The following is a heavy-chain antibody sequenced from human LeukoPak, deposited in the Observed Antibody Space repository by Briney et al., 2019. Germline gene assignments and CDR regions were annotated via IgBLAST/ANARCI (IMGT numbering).Heavy chain of an antibody. CDR1: GGSISSCGYY. V-gene: IGHV4-31*03. CDR2: IYYSGST. J-gene: IGHJ6*02. D-gene: IGHD6-6*01. Sequence: SQTLSLTSTVSGGSISSCGYYWSWIRQHPGKGLEWIGYIYYSGSTYYNPSLKSRVTISVDTSKNQCSLKLSSVTAADTAVYYCARAKYSNLSYYYYGMDVWGQGTTVTVSS. CDR3: ARAKYSNLSYYYYGMDV.